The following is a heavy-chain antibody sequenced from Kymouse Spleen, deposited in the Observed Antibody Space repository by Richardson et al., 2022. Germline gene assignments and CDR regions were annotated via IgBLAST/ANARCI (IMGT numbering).Heavy chain of an antibody. V-gene: IGHV4-39*01. Sequence: QLQLQESGPGLVKPSETLSLTCTVSGGSISSSSYYWGWIRQPPGKGLEWIGSIYYSGSTYYNPSLKSRVTISVDTSKNQFSLKLSSVTAADTAVYYCARQRIFGVVINWFDPWGQGTLVTVSS. CDR3: ARQRIFGVVINWFDP. J-gene: IGHJ5*02. CDR1: GGSISSSSYY. D-gene: IGHD3-3*01. CDR2: IYYSGST.